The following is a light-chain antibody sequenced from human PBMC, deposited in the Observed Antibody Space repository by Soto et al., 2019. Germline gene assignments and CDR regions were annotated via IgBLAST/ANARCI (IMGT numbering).Light chain of an antibody. Sequence: DIQMTQSPSTLYASVGDRVTITCRASQSIGNWLAWYQQKSGKAPNLLIYQASSLDSGVPSRFSGSGSGTEFTITIRSLQPDDFARDYCQHYKSYSIFGQGTKLEI. CDR2: QAS. J-gene: IGKJ2*01. CDR1: QSIGNW. CDR3: QHYKSYSI. V-gene: IGKV1-5*03.